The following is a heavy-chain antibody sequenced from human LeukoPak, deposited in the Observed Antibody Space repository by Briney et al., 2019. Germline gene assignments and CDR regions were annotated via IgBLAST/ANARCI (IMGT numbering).Heavy chain of an antibody. Sequence: SETLSLTCTVSGGSISSSSYYWGWIRQPPGKGLEWIGSIYYSGSTYYNPSLKSRVTISVDTSKNQFSLKLSSVAAADTAVYYCERSNYGSGSYYNIWGQGTLVTVSS. V-gene: IGHV4-39*07. CDR3: ERSNYGSGSYYNI. CDR2: IYYSGST. D-gene: IGHD3-10*01. J-gene: IGHJ4*02. CDR1: GGSISSSSYY.